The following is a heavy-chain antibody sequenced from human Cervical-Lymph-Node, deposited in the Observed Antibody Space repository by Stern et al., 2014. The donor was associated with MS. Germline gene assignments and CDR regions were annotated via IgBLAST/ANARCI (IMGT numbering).Heavy chain of an antibody. CDR3: ARGGVIYTQDRNGFDV. D-gene: IGHD2-21*01. CDR1: GGSISSGGSS. CDR2: IYHSGST. Sequence: QLVESGSGQAKPSQTLSLTCAVSGGSISSGGSSWNWIRQPPGKGLEWIGFIYHSGSTYYNPSLKGRGFISVDTSKNQFALTLRSVTAADTAVYYCARGGVIYTQDRNGFDVWGQGTMVTVSS. V-gene: IGHV4-30-2*01. J-gene: IGHJ3*01.